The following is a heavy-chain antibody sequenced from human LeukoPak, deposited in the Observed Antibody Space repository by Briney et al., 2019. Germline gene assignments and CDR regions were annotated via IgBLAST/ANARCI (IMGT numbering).Heavy chain of an antibody. D-gene: IGHD2-21*02. CDR2: ISVSGGGT. J-gene: IGHJ4*02. CDR3: VXDXRDXSNCGADCLQF. V-gene: IGHV3-23*01. Sequence: PGGSLRLSCVASGFTFSAYAMTWVRQAPGKGLEWVSSISVSGGGTYYADSVRGRFTISRDISKNTLYLHMNALRAEDTAVYYCVXDXRDXSNCGADCLQFWGRGTLVTVSS. CDR1: GFTFSAYA.